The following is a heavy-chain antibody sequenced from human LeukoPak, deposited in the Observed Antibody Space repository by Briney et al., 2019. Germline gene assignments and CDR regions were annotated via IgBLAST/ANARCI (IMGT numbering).Heavy chain of an antibody. CDR2: ISWNSDTI. CDR3: ARLWGDNGYDLNWFDP. J-gene: IGHJ5*02. D-gene: IGHD5-12*01. V-gene: IGHV3-9*01. Sequence: PGGSLRLSCAASGFTFDDNAMHWVRQGPGKGLEWVSGISWNSDTIGYADSVKGRFTISRDNAKNSLYLQMNSLRAEDTAVYYCARLWGDNGYDLNWFDPWGQGTLVTVSS. CDR1: GFTFDDNA.